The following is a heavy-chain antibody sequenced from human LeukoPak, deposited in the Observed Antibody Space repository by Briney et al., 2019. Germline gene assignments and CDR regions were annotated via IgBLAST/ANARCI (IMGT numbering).Heavy chain of an antibody. Sequence: WGSLRLSCVVSGSTFSNYWRHWVRQAPGKGLVWVARINTDGSDTSYVDSLRGRFTVSRDNAKNTLYLQMNSLRSEDAAVYYCARRGEDGFGYRYWGQGTLVTVSS. CDR1: GSTFSNYW. CDR2: INTDGSDT. D-gene: IGHD5-12*01. J-gene: IGHJ4*02. V-gene: IGHV3-74*01. CDR3: ARRGEDGFGYRY.